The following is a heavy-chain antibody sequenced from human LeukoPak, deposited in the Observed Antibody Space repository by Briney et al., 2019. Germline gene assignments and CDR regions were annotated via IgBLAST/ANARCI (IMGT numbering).Heavy chain of an antibody. V-gene: IGHV3-30*18. Sequence: GGSLRLSCAASGFTFSSYGMHWVRQAPGKGLEWVAVISYDGSNKYYADSVKGRFTISRDNSENTLYLQMNSLRAEDTAVYYCAKDRKDGYNDDLDYWGQGTLVTVSS. CDR1: GFTFSSYG. CDR3: AKDRKDGYNDDLDY. CDR2: ISYDGSNK. D-gene: IGHD5-24*01. J-gene: IGHJ4*02.